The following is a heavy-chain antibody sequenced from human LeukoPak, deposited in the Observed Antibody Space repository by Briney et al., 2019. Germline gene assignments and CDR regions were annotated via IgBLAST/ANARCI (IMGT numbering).Heavy chain of an antibody. CDR1: GGSFSGHY. J-gene: IGHJ3*02. CDR2: INHSGST. CDR3: ARHKRGRQWLVAVNDVFDI. D-gene: IGHD6-19*01. V-gene: IGHV4-34*01. Sequence: PSETLSLTCAVYGGSFSGHYWTWIRQPPGKGLEWIGEINHSGSTNYNPSLKSRVTISVDTSKNQFSLKLNSVTAADTAVYYCARHKRGRQWLVAVNDVFDIWGQGTMVTVSS.